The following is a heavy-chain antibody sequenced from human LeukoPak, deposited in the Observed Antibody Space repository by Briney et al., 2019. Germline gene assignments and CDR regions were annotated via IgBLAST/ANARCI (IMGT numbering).Heavy chain of an antibody. CDR1: GGSISSSSYY. CDR3: ARSWAKTFDP. J-gene: IGHJ5*02. CDR2: IYYSGST. V-gene: IGHV4-39*07. Sequence: SETLSLTCTVSGGSISSSSYYWGWIRQPPGKGLEWIGNIYYSGSTYYNPSLKSRLTISVDTSKNQFSLKLSSVTAADTAVYYCARSWAKTFDPWGQGTLVTVSS. D-gene: IGHD7-27*01.